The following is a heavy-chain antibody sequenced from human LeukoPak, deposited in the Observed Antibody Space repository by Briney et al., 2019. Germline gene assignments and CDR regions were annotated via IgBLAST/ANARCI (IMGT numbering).Heavy chain of an antibody. D-gene: IGHD1-7*01. J-gene: IGHJ4*02. CDR3: ARPAHPGTTSSDFDY. V-gene: IGHV1-69*01. CDR1: GGTFSSYA. CDR2: IIPIFGTA. Sequence: SVKVSCKASGGTFSSYAISWVRQAPGQGLEWIGGIIPIFGTANYAQKFQGRVTITADESTSTAYMELSSLRSEDTAVYYCARPAHPGTTSSDFDYWGQGTLVTVSS.